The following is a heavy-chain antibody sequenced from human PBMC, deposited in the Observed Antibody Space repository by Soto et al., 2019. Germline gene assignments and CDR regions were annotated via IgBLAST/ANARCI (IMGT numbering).Heavy chain of an antibody. V-gene: IGHV4-59*01. J-gene: IGHJ4*02. CDR1: GGTSGGFY. CDR2: IFYTGST. Sequence: SETNPLPRSVAGGTSGGFYGRRIRKNTGKGLEWIGYIFYTGSTNYNPSLKSRVTISVDTSKKQFSLKLSSVTAADTAVYYCARAIAAAGTTTALTDYRGQGTLVTVSS. CDR3: ARAIAAAGTTTALTDY. D-gene: IGHD6-13*01.